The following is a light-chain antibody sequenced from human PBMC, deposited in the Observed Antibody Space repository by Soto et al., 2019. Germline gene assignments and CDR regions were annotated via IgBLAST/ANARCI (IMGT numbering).Light chain of an antibody. CDR3: QQYRQWPRT. CDR1: QSVGSD. Sequence: ETVMTQSPATLSVSPGERVTLSCRASQSVGSDVAWYQQRHGQARRLLLSGASTRASGIPARFDGSGSGIDFTLTLSGLQSEDFAVYYVQQYRQWPRTFGLGTTVEI. CDR2: GAS. V-gene: IGKV3D-15*01. J-gene: IGKJ1*01.